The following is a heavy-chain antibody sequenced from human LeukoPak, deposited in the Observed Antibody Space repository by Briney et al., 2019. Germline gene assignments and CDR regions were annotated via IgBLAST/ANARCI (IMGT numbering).Heavy chain of an antibody. CDR3: AKVRIVGATNRISGFFDY. V-gene: IGHV3-30*02. CDR2: IRYDGSNK. J-gene: IGHJ4*02. CDR1: GFTFSSYG. Sequence: PGGSLRLSCAASGFTFSSYGMHWVRQAPGKGLEWVAFIRYDGSNKYYADSVKGRFTISRDNSKNTLYLQMNSLRAEDTAVYYCAKVRIVGATNRISGFFDYWGQGTLVTVSS. D-gene: IGHD1-26*01.